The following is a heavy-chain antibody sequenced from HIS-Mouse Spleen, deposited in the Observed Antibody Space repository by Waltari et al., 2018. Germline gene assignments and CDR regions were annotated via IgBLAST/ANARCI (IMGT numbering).Heavy chain of an antibody. D-gene: IGHD2-2*02. V-gene: IGHV4-39*07. CDR2: IYYSGST. Sequence: QLQLQESGPGLVKPSETLSLPCTVSAGSISSSSNYWGWIRQPPGKGLEWIGSIYYSGSTTYNPSLKSRVTLSVDTSKNQFSLKLSSVTAADTAVYYCARDIRQGFDYWGQGTLVTVSS. CDR1: AGSISSSSNY. CDR3: ARDIRQGFDY. J-gene: IGHJ4*02.